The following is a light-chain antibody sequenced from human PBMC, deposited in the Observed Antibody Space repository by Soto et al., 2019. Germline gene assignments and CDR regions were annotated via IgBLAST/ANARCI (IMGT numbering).Light chain of an antibody. CDR3: QQRMRWPWT. J-gene: IGKJ1*01. CDR2: DAS. CDR1: QSVIRY. Sequence: EIVLTQSPATLSFSPGERATLSCSDSQSVIRYLAWSRQNRGQAPSLLSYDASYRATGIPDRFSGSGSGTEFTSTITSLEPEDFAVYYCQQRMRWPWTFGQGTKVDI. V-gene: IGKV3-11*01.